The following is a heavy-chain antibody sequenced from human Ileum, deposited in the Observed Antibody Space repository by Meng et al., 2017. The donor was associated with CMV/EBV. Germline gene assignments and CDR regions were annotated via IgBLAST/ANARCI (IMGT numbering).Heavy chain of an antibody. CDR1: GYTFSNYG. Sequence: QIQLVQTGAEVRKPWSSVKVSCKTSGYTFSNYGLNWIQQAPGQGLEWMGWVSPYNGDTHYPQSLQGRVTMTTDASTKTVYMELRNLRSDDTAVYYCSRETVGAGDYWGQGTLVTVSS. D-gene: IGHD1-26*01. V-gene: IGHV1-18*01. CDR2: VSPYNGDT. J-gene: IGHJ4*02. CDR3: SRETVGAGDY.